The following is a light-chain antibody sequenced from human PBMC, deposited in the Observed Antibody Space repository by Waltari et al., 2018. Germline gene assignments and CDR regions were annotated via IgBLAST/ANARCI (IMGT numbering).Light chain of an antibody. CDR1: QTISKF. J-gene: IGKJ4*01. Sequence: DIQMTQSPSSLSASVGDRVTITCRASQTISKFLNWYQQKPGKAPRLLIHAASNLESGVPSSFSDTGSETEFTLTISSLQPDDFATYFCQQTYSTPHTFGGGTEVEI. CDR2: AAS. CDR3: QQTYSTPHT. V-gene: IGKV1-39*01.